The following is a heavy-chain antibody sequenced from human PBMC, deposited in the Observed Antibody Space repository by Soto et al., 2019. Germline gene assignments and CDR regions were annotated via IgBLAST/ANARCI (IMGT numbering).Heavy chain of an antibody. CDR2: INAGNGNT. Sequence: SVKVSCKASGYTFTSYAMHWVRQAPGQRLEWMGWINAGNGNTKYSQKFQGRVAITRDTSASTAYMELSSLRSEDTAVYYCARDGRLLYYYYYMDVWGKGTTVTVSS. V-gene: IGHV1-3*01. CDR1: GYTFTSYA. J-gene: IGHJ6*03. CDR3: ARDGRLLYYYYYMDV. D-gene: IGHD3-16*01.